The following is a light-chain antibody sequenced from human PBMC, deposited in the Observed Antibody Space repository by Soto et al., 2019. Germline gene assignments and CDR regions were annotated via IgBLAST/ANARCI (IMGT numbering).Light chain of an antibody. Sequence: DIQMTQSPSTLSGSVGDRVTITCRASQTISSWLDWYQQKPGKAPKLLIYKASTLKSGVPSRFSGSGSGTEFTLTISSLQPDDFATYYCQHYNSYSEACGQGTKVEL. J-gene: IGKJ1*01. CDR1: QTISSW. V-gene: IGKV1-5*03. CDR2: KAS. CDR3: QHYNSYSEA.